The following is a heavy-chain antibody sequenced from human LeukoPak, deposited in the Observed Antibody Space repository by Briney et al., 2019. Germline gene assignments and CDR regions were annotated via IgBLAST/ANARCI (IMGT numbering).Heavy chain of an antibody. D-gene: IGHD4-23*01. Sequence: GGSLRLSCAASGFTFSSYGMHWVRQAPGKGLEWVAFIRYDGSNKYYADSVKGRFTISRDNSKNTLYLQMNSLRAEDTAVYYCAKEEDDYGGNTYYFDYWGQGTLVTVSS. CDR2: IRYDGSNK. CDR1: GFTFSSYG. V-gene: IGHV3-30*02. CDR3: AKEEDDYGGNTYYFDY. J-gene: IGHJ4*02.